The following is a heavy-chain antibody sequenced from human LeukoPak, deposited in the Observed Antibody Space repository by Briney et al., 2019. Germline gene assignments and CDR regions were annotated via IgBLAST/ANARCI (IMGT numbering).Heavy chain of an antibody. CDR2: IYSGGST. V-gene: IGHV3-66*01. Sequence: HPGGSLRLSCAASGFTVSSNYMSWVRQAPGKGLEWVSIIYSGGSTYYADSVKGRFTISRDNSKNTLYLQMNSLRAEDTAVYYCARVYCSGGSCYFDYWGQGTLVTVSS. D-gene: IGHD2-15*01. CDR3: ARVYCSGGSCYFDY. J-gene: IGHJ4*02. CDR1: GFTVSSNY.